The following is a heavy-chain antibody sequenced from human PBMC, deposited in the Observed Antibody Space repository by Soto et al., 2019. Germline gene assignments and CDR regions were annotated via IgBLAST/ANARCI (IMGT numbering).Heavy chain of an antibody. CDR2: IYYSGST. CDR1: GGSISSYY. J-gene: IGHJ2*01. Sequence: QVQLQVSGPGLVKPSETLSLTCTVSGGSISSYYWSWTRQPPGKGLEWIGYIYYSGSTNYNPFLKSRVTISVDTSKNQFSLKLSSVTAADTAVYYCARVSAGYWYFDLWGRGTLVTVSS. D-gene: IGHD6-19*01. V-gene: IGHV4-59*01. CDR3: ARVSAGYWYFDL.